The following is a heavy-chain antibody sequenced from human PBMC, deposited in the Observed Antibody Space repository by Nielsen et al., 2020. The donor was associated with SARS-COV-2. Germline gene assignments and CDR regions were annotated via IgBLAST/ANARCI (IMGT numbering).Heavy chain of an antibody. CDR3: GREGGGVFMVYSTHYNYYYMDV. J-gene: IGHJ6*03. D-gene: IGHD2/OR15-2a*01. Sequence: GESLKISCVASDFTFSNYNMNWVRQAPGKGLEWVSSISSGSDYISYADSVKGRFTISRDNAKNSLYLQMNSLRADDTAVYYCGREGGGVFMVYSTHYNYYYMDVWGKGTTVTVSS. V-gene: IGHV3-21*04. CDR2: ISSGSDYI. CDR1: DFTFSNYN.